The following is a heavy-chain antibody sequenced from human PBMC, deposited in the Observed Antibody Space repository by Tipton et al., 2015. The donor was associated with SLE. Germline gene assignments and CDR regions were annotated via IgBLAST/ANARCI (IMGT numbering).Heavy chain of an antibody. CDR2: MSYSGST. V-gene: IGHV4-31*03. CDR1: GGSISSDDYY. CDR3: ARQGTTRSPFDY. D-gene: IGHD1-14*01. J-gene: IGHJ4*02. Sequence: TLSLTCTVSGGSISSDDYYWTWIRQHPGKGLEWIGHMSYSGSTYYNPSLKSRVTISVDTSKNQFSLKLNSVTAGDTAVYYCARQGTTRSPFDYWGQGTLVTVSS.